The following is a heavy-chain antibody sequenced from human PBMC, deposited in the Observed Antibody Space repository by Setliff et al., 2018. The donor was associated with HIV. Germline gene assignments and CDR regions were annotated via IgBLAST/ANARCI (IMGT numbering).Heavy chain of an antibody. J-gene: IGHJ4*02. V-gene: IGHV4-61*02. CDR1: GGSVSRSDYY. CDR2: VHISGSV. D-gene: IGHD1-1*01. Sequence: SETLSLTCTVSGGSVSRSDYYWSWIRQPAGGGLEWIGRVHISGSVNYNPSLRSRVSISIDTSKNQCSLKLTSVTAADPAVYYCARNSQTGIPPLLLASWGPGTLVTVSS. CDR3: ARNSQTGIPPLLLAS.